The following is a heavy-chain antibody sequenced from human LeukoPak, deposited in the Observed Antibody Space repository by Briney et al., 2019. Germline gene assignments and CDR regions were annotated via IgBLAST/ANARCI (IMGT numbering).Heavy chain of an antibody. J-gene: IGHJ6*03. CDR1: GYSFTSYW. D-gene: IGHD2-2*01. V-gene: IGHV5-51*01. CDR2: IYPGDSDT. CDR3: ARQVVVVPAAPDYMDV. Sequence: GESLKISCKGSGYSFTSYWIGWVRQMPGKGPEWMGIIYPGDSDTRYSPSFQGQVTISADKSISTAYLQWSSLKASDTAMYYCARQVVVVPAAPDYMDVWGKGTTVTVSS.